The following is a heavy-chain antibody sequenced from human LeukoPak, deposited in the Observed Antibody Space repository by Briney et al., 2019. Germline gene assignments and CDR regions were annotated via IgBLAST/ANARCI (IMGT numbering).Heavy chain of an antibody. CDR3: ARQQWLAFDY. CDR1: GFTFSSYG. D-gene: IGHD6-19*01. V-gene: IGHV3-33*01. CDR2: IWNDGSNK. Sequence: PGGSLRLSCAASGFTFSSYGMHWVRQAPGKGLEWVALIWNDGSNKYYADSVKGRFTISRDTPKNTLYLQMNSLRAEDTAVYYCARQQWLAFDYWGQGTLVTVSS. J-gene: IGHJ4*02.